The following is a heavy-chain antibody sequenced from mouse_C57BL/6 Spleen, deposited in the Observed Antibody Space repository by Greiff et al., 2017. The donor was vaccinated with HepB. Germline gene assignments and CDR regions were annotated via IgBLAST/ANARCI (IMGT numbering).Heavy chain of an antibody. CDR3: ARGGGSSDGWYFDV. D-gene: IGHD1-1*01. V-gene: IGHV1-69*01. Sequence: QVQLKQPGAELVMPGASVKLSCKASGYTFTSYWMHWVKQRPGQGLEWIGEIDPSDSYTNYNQKFKGKSTWTVAKSSSTAYRQVSSLTSEDSAVYYGARGGGSSDGWYFDVWGTGTTVTVSS. J-gene: IGHJ1*03. CDR2: IDPSDSYT. CDR1: GYTFTSYW.